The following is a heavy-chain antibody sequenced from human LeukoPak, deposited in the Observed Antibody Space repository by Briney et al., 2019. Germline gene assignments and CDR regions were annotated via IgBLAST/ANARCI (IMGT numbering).Heavy chain of an antibody. CDR1: GFTFSSYA. CDR2: LSGSGRTT. D-gene: IGHD5-24*01. CDR3: AKGGVATMRDGYNYYYYYMEV. J-gene: IGHJ6*03. V-gene: IGHV3-23*01. Sequence: GGSLRLSCAASGFTFSSYAMNWVRQAPGKGLEWVSSLSGSGRTTYYADSVKGRFTISRDNSKNTVYLQMSSLRAEDTAIYYCAKGGVATMRDGYNYYYYYMEVWGRGTTVTVSS.